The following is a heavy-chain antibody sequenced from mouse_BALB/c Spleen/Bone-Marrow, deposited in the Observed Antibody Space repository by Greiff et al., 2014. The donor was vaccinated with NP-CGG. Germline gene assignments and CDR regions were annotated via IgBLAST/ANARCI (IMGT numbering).Heavy chain of an antibody. Sequence: EVKVVESGGGLVKPGGSLKLSCAASGFTFSDYYMYWVRQTPEKRLEWVATISDGGSYTYYPDSVKGRSTISRDNAKNNLYLQMSSLKSEDTAMYYCANYYGSTWFAYWGQGTLVTVSA. D-gene: IGHD1-1*01. CDR2: ISDGGSYT. V-gene: IGHV5-4*02. CDR3: ANYYGSTWFAY. CDR1: GFTFSDYY. J-gene: IGHJ3*01.